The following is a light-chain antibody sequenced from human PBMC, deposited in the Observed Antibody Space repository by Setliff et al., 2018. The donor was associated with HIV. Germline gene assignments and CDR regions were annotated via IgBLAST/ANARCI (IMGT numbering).Light chain of an antibody. J-gene: IGLJ1*01. Sequence: QSALTQPASVSGSPGQSITISCTGTSSDVGGYNFVSWYQQHPGKAPKLIIYEVSNRPSGVSDRFSGSKSGNTASLTISGLQPEDEADYYCASHRDTNTLEVFGTGTKVTVL. V-gene: IGLV2-14*01. CDR1: SSDVGGYNF. CDR2: EVS. CDR3: ASHRDTNTLEV.